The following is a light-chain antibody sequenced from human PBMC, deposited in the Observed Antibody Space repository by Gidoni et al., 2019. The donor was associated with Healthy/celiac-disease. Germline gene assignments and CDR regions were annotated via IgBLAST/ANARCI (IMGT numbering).Light chain of an antibody. V-gene: IGKV3-20*01. J-gene: IGKJ4*01. CDR2: GAS. Sequence: ETVLTQSPGTQSLSPREKYTLSCRARQRVSSSYLAWYQQKPGQAPRLLIYGASSRATGIPDRFSGSGSGTDFTLTISRLEPEDFAVNYCQQYGSSPLLTFGGGTKVEIK. CDR1: QRVSSSY. CDR3: QQYGSSPLLT.